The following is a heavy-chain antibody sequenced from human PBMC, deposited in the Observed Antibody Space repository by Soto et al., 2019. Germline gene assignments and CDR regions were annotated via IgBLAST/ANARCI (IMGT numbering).Heavy chain of an antibody. CDR1: GGSVSSGSYY. CDR2: IFYSGTT. CDR3: AREGGSYDSGGYLIRGALDI. D-gene: IGHD3-22*01. J-gene: IGHJ3*02. Sequence: PSETLSLTCTVSGGSVSSGSYYWSWIRQPPGMGLEWIGYIFYSGTTNYNPSLKSRVTMSLYTSKNQFSLKLTSVTAADTAVYYCAREGGSYDSGGYLIRGALDIWGQGTMVTVSS. V-gene: IGHV4-61*01.